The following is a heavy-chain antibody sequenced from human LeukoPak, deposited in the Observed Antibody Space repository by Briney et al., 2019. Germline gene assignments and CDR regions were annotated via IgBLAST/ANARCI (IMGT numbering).Heavy chain of an antibody. CDR1: GYTFTGYY. V-gene: IGHV1-2*02. CDR3: ARGGPPLALAGPDYYFDY. J-gene: IGHJ4*02. CDR2: INPNSGGT. Sequence: ASVKVSCKASGYTFTGYYMHWVRQAPGQGLEWMGWINPNSGGTNYAQKFQGRVTMTRDTSISTAYMELSRLRSDDTAVYYCARGGPPLALAGPDYYFDYWGQGTLVTVSS. D-gene: IGHD6-19*01.